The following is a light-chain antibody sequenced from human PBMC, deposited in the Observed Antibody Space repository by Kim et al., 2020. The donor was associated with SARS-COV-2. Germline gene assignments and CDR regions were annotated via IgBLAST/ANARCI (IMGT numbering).Light chain of an antibody. V-gene: IGKV1-39*01. CDR3: QQSYSTPFT. J-gene: IGKJ3*01. CDR1: QSISSY. Sequence: DIQMTQSPSSLSKSVGDRVTITCRASQSISSYLNWYQQKPGKAPKLLIYAASSLQSGVPSRFSGSGSGTDFTLTISSLQPEDFATYYCQQSYSTPFTFGPGTKVDIK. CDR2: AAS.